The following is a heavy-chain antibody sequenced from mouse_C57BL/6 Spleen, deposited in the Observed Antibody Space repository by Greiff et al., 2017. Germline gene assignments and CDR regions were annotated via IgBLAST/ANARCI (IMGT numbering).Heavy chain of an antibody. J-gene: IGHJ2*01. D-gene: IGHD3-2*02. Sequence: QVQLQQSGAELARPGASVKLSCKASGYTFTSYGISWVKQRTGQGLEWIGEIYPSSGNTYYNEKFKGKATLTADKSSSTAYMELRSLTSEDAAVYFCAREGSSCYGYFDYWGQGTTLTVSS. CDR1: GYTFTSYG. V-gene: IGHV1-81*01. CDR3: AREGSSCYGYFDY. CDR2: IYPSSGNT.